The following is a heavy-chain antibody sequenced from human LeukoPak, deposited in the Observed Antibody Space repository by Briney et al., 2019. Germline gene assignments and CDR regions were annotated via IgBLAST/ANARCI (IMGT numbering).Heavy chain of an antibody. D-gene: IGHD2-15*01. V-gene: IGHV3-23*01. Sequence: PGGSLRLSCAASGFTLRTYGMTWVRQAPGKGLEWVSAISASGGSTYYADSVKGRFTISRDSSKNTLYLQMNSLRAEDTALYHCASASPAADYWGQGTLVTVSS. CDR2: ISASGGST. CDR3: ASASPAADY. J-gene: IGHJ4*02. CDR1: GFTLRTYG.